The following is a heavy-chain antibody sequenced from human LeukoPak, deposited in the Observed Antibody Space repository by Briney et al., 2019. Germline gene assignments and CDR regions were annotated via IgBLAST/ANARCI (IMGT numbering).Heavy chain of an antibody. CDR1: GGSISSSSYY. V-gene: IGHV4-39*01. J-gene: IGHJ3*02. CDR2: IHYSGST. D-gene: IGHD6-19*01. CDR3: ARPLDSGGWPGDAFDI. Sequence: SETLSLTCTVSGGSISSSSYYWGWIRQPPGKGLEWIGSIHYSGSTYYNPSLKSRVTISVDTSKNQFSLKLSSVTAADTAVYYCARPLDSGGWPGDAFDIWGRGTMVTVSS.